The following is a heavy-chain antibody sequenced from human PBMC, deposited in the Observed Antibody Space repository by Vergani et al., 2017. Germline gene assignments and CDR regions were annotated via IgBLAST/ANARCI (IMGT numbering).Heavy chain of an antibody. D-gene: IGHD3-10*01. V-gene: IGHV4-34*01. Sequence: QVQLQQWGAGLLKPSETLSLTCAVYGGSFSGYYWSWIRQPPGTGLEWIGEINHSGSTNYNPSLKSRVTISVDTSKNQFSLKLSSVTAADTAVYYCARFVAVRGVNQYYYCGMDVWGQGTTVTVSS. CDR1: GGSFSGYY. J-gene: IGHJ6*02. CDR3: ARFVAVRGVNQYYYCGMDV. CDR2: INHSGST.